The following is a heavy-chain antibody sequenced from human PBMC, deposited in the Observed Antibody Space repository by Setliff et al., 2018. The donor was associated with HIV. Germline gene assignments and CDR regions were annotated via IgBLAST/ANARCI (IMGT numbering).Heavy chain of an antibody. CDR2: IIPYNGNT. J-gene: IGHJ4*02. Sequence: ASVKVSCKASGSTFTSYAINWVRQAPGQGLEWMGGIIPYNGNTSYTHKLQGRVTMTTDTSTSIAYMELRSLKSDDTAIYYCVRDVRLGLRNWNSGPFDYWGQGTLVTVSS. CDR1: GSTFTSYA. CDR3: VRDVRLGLRNWNSGPFDY. V-gene: IGHV1-18*01. D-gene: IGHD1-1*01.